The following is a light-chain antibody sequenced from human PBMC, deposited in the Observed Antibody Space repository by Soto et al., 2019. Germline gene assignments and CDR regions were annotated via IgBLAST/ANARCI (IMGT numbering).Light chain of an antibody. V-gene: IGKV3-11*01. J-gene: IGKJ4*01. CDR1: QSVSSN. Sequence: EIVLIQSPATLSLSPGERATLSCRASQSVSSNLAWYQQNRGQAPRLLIFDASNRATGIPARFSGSGSGTDFTLTISSLEPEDFAVYYCQQHSNWPLTFGVGTKVEIK. CDR2: DAS. CDR3: QQHSNWPLT.